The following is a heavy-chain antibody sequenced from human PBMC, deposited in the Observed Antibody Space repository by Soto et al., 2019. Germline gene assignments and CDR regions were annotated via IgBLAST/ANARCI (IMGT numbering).Heavy chain of an antibody. V-gene: IGHV1-46*01. CDR3: ARVADYYDISVIQYDFAP. CDR2: INPSGGST. CDR1: GYTFTSYY. J-gene: IGHJ5*02. D-gene: IGHD3-22*01. Sequence: ASVKVSCKASGYTFTSYYMHWVRQAPGQGLEWMGIINPSGGSTSYAQKFQGRVTMTRDTSTSTVYMELSSLRSEDTAVYYCARVADYYDISVIQYDFAPWGKETQFPVSS.